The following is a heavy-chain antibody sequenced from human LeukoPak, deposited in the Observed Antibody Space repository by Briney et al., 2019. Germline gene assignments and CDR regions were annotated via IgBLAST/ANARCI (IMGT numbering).Heavy chain of an antibody. J-gene: IGHJ4*02. D-gene: IGHD6-19*01. Sequence: GASVKVSCKASGYTFTNYDINWMRQATGQGLEWMGWMNPNSGYTDYAQKFQGRVTITRGTSITTAYMDLSSLTSEDTAVYYCARGRGSRGWYYFDYWGQGTLVTVSS. V-gene: IGHV1-8*03. CDR2: MNPNSGYT. CDR3: ARGRGSRGWYYFDY. CDR1: GYTFTNYD.